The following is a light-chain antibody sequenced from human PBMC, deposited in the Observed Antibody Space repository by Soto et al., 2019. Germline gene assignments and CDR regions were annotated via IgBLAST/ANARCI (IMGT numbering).Light chain of an antibody. Sequence: QAVGKRGPALTVSPGGTVARTCDSSTGAVTSGHYPYWFQQKPGQAPRTLIYDTSKRHYWTSARFSGSLVGGKAALTLSGAKLEDEDASSCLLYTRAPYVSGTVSELTVL. V-gene: IGLV7-46*01. CDR3: LLYTRAPYV. CDR2: DTS. J-gene: IGLJ1*01. CDR1: TGAVTSGHY.